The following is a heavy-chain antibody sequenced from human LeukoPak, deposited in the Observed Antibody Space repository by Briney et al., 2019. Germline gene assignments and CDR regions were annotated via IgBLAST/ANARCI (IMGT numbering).Heavy chain of an antibody. Sequence: WASVKVSCKASGYTFTSYYMHWVRQAPGQGLEWMGIINPNGGSTSYAQKFQGRVTMTRDISTSTVYMELSSLRSEDTAVYYCARGPIYYYDSTGYYNAFDIWGQGTMVTVSS. CDR3: ARGPIYYYDSTGYYNAFDI. D-gene: IGHD3-22*01. CDR2: INPNGGST. CDR1: GYTFTSYY. J-gene: IGHJ3*02. V-gene: IGHV1-46*01.